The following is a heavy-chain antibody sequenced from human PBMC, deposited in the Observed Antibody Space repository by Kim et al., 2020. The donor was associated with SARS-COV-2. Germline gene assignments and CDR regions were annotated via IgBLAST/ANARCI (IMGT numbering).Heavy chain of an antibody. V-gene: IGHV3-7*03. CDR1: GFMFSGYW. CDR2: TKEDGSEK. CDR3: ARDGGFYSGGACYTAHDF. Sequence: GGSLRLSCVASGFMFSGYWMSWVRQAPGKGLEWVASTKEDGSEKYYVDSVKGRFTISRDNARNTLYLQMNSLRADDTAVYYCARDGGFYSGGACYTAHDFGGQGTVATVSS. J-gene: IGHJ4*02. D-gene: IGHD2-15*01.